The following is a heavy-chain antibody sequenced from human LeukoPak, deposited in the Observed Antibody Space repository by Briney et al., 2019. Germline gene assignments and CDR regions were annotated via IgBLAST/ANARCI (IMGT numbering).Heavy chain of an antibody. CDR1: GYTFTSYG. CDR2: ISAYNGNT. CDR3: ARVWKGKDPDYGGKNYYYYYMDV. J-gene: IGHJ6*03. D-gene: IGHD4-23*01. V-gene: IGHV1-18*01. Sequence: HRASVKVSCKASGYTFTSYGISWVRQAPGQGLEWMGWISAYNGNTNYAQKLQGRVTMTTDTSTSTAYMELRSLRSDDTAVYYCARVWKGKDPDYGGKNYYYYYMDVWGKGTTVTISS.